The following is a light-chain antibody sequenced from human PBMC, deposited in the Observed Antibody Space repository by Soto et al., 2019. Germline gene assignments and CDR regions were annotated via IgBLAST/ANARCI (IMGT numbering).Light chain of an antibody. CDR3: AAWDDSLNGRVV. CDR1: SSNSGSNT. Sequence: QSVLTQPPSASGTPGQRITISCSGSSSNSGSNTVNWYQQLPGTAPKLLIYSNNQRPSGVPDRFSGSKSGTSASLAISGLQSEDEPDYYCAAWDDSLNGRVVFGGGTKLTVL. J-gene: IGLJ2*01. CDR2: SNN. V-gene: IGLV1-44*01.